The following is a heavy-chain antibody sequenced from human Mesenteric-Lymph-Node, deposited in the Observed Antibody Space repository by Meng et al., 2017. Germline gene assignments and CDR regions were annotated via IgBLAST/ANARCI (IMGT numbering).Heavy chain of an antibody. CDR3: RLTGYPYYFDY. D-gene: IGHD3-9*01. V-gene: IGHV1-2*02. J-gene: IGHJ4*02. CDR1: GYTFTGYY. Sequence: ASVKVSCKASGYTFTGYYMHWVRQAPGQGLEWMGWINPNSGGTNHAQKFQGRVTMTRDTSISTAYMELSRLRSDDTAVYYCRLTGYPYYFDYWGQGTLVTVSS. CDR2: INPNSGGT.